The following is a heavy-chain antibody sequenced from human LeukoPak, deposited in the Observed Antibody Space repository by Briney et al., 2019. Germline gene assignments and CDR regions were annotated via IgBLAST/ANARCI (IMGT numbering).Heavy chain of an antibody. CDR1: GGSISSSSYY. J-gene: IGHJ4*02. V-gene: IGHV4-39*01. Sequence: SETLSLTCTVSGGSISSSSYYWGWIRQPPGKGLEWIGSIYYSGSTYYNPSLKSRVTISVDTSKNQFSLKLSSVTAADTAVYYCARQGLSPRGDSYGFGGFDYWGQGTLVTVSS. CDR3: ARQGLSPRGDSYGFGGFDY. D-gene: IGHD5-18*01. CDR2: IYYSGST.